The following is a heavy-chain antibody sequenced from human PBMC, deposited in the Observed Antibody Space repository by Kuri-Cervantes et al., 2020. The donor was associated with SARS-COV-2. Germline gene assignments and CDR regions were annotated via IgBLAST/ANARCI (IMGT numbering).Heavy chain of an antibody. CDR1: GYTFTSYA. J-gene: IGHJ5*02. CDR2: INAGNGNT. CDR3: AREDVPPICSGGSCYRSGWFDP. Sequence: ASVKVSCKASGYTFTSYAMHWVRQAPGQRLEWMGWINAGNGNTKYSQKFQGRVTMTRDTSTSTVYMELSSLRSEDTAVYYCAREDVPPICSGGSCYRSGWFDPWGQGTLVTFSS. D-gene: IGHD2-15*01. V-gene: IGHV1-3*01.